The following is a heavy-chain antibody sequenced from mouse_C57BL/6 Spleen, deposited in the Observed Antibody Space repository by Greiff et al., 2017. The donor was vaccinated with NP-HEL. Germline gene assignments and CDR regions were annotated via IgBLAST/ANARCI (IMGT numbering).Heavy chain of an antibody. CDR2: IDPETGGT. D-gene: IGHD1-1*01. CDR3: TRPYYGSRGFAY. CDR1: GYTFTDYE. V-gene: IGHV1-15*01. J-gene: IGHJ3*01. Sequence: VQLQQSGAELVRPGASVTLSCKASGYTFTDYEMHWVKQTPVHGLEWIGAIDPETGGTDYNQKFKGKAILTADKSSSTAYMELRSLTSEDSAVYYCTRPYYGSRGFAYWGQGTLVTVSA.